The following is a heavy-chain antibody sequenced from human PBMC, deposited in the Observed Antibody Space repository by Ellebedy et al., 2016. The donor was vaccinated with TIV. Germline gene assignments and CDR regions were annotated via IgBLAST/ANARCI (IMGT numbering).Heavy chain of an antibody. CDR3: ARDYGDYTYSDAFDI. D-gene: IGHD4-17*01. CDR2: ISSSSSYI. CDR1: GFTFSSYS. J-gene: IGHJ3*02. V-gene: IGHV3-21*01. Sequence: PGGSLRLSCAAPGFTFSSYSMNWVRQAPGKGLEWVSSISSSSSYIYYADSVKGRFTISRDNAKNTLYLQMNSLRAEDTAVYYCARDYGDYTYSDAFDIWGQGTMVTVSS.